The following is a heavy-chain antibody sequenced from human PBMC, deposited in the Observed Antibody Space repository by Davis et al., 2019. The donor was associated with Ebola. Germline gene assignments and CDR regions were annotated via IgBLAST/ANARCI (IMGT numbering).Heavy chain of an antibody. J-gene: IGHJ4*02. CDR2: ISSSSSYI. CDR3: ARDPSYDFWSGPPGGY. Sequence: GESLKISCAASGFTFSSYSMNWVRQAPGKGLEWVSSISSSSSYIYYADSVKGRFTISRDNAKNSLYLQMNSLRAEDTAVYYCARDPSYDFWSGPPGGYWCQGTLVTVSS. CDR1: GFTFSSYS. V-gene: IGHV3-21*01. D-gene: IGHD3-3*01.